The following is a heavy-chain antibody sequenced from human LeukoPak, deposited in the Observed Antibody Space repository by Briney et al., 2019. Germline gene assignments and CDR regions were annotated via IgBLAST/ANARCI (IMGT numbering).Heavy chain of an antibody. CDR2: IYYSGST. Sequence: SETLSLTCTVSGGSISSGDYYWSWIRQPPGKGLEWIGYIYYSGSTYYNPSLKSRVTISVDTSKNQFSLKLSSVTAADTAVYYCASYYSSPPGWYYYYMDVWGKGTTVTVSS. V-gene: IGHV4-30-4*08. J-gene: IGHJ6*03. D-gene: IGHD6-13*01. CDR1: GGSISSGDYY. CDR3: ASYYSSPPGWYYYYMDV.